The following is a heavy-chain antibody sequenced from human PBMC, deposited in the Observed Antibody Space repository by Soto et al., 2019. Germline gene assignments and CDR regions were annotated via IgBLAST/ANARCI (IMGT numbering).Heavy chain of an antibody. D-gene: IGHD1-26*01. CDR3: ARGGKYYYGMDV. Sequence: PGESLKISCNGSGYSFTSYWISWVRQMPGRGLEWMGRIDPSDSYTNYSPSFQGHVTISADKSISTAYLQWSSLKASDTAMYYCARGGKYYYGMDVWGQGTTVTVSS. CDR2: IDPSDSYT. J-gene: IGHJ6*02. V-gene: IGHV5-10-1*01. CDR1: GYSFTSYW.